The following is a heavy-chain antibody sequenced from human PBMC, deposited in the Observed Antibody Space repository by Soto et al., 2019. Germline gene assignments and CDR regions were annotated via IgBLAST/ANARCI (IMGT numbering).Heavy chain of an antibody. J-gene: IGHJ3*02. CDR2: ISSSSSYI. CDR1: GGSVSSGSYY. D-gene: IGHD3-22*01. V-gene: IGHV3-21*01. CDR3: AREDYYDSSGYWDAFDI. Sequence: PSETLSLTCTVSGGSVSSGSYYWSWVRQAPGKGLEWVSSISSSSSYIYYADSVNGRFTISRDNAKNSLYLQMNSLRAEDTAVYYCAREDYYDSSGYWDAFDIWGQGTMVTVSS.